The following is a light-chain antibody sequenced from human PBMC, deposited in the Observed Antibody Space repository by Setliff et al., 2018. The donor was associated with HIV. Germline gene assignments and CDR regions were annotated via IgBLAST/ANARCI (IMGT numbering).Light chain of an antibody. Sequence: QSALTQPASVSGSPGQSITISCTGTSSDVGGYNYVSWYQQHPGKAPKLIIYEVRNRPSGVSNRFSGSKSGNTASLTISGLQAEDEADYYCSSYAITNTLPFSTGTKVTVL. V-gene: IGLV2-14*03. CDR1: SSDVGGYNY. CDR3: SSYAITNTLP. J-gene: IGLJ1*01. CDR2: EVR.